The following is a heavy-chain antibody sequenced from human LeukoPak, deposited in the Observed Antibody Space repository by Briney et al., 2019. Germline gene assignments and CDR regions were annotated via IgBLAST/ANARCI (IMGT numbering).Heavy chain of an antibody. D-gene: IGHD4-11*01. CDR1: GFTFSSYG. CDR2: IWYDGSNK. J-gene: IGHJ4*02. Sequence: GGSLRLSCAASGFTFSSYGMHWVRQAPGKGLEWVAVIWYDGSNKYYADSVKGRFTISRDNSKNTLYLQMNSLRAEDTAVYYCARPQGDYRTYQPPFDYWGQGTLVTVSS. CDR3: ARPQGDYRTYQPPFDY. V-gene: IGHV3-33*01.